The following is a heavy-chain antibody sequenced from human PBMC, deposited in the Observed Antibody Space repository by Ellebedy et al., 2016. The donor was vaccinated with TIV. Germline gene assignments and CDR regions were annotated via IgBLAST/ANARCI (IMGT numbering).Heavy chain of an antibody. J-gene: IGHJ3*01. CDR3: ARDPVGVGPAFDV. D-gene: IGHD4-23*01. CDR2: ITESGGNT. CDR1: GISLRSYA. V-gene: IGHV3-23*01. Sequence: PGGSLRLSCAASGISLRSYAMSWVRQAPGKGLEWVSSITESGGNTYYADSVKGRFTISRANSKDTLFLQMNSLRAEDKAIYFCARDPVGVGPAFDVWGQGTMVTVSS.